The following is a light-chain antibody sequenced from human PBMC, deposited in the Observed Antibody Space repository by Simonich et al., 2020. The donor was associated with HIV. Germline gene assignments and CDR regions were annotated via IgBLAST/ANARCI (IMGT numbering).Light chain of an antibody. V-gene: IGLV1-44*01. J-gene: IGLJ2*01. Sequence: QSVLTQPPAASGTPGQRVTISCSASSSDIGTNTVNWYQQLPGTTPQLLIYINILRPSGVPDLFSGSKSGTSASLAISGLQSDDEADYYCAAWFDSLNGHVVFGGGTKLTVL. CDR3: AAWFDSLNGHVV. CDR2: INI. CDR1: SSDIGTNT.